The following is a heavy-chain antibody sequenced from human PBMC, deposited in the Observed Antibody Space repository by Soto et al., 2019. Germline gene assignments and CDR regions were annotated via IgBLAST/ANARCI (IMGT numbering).Heavy chain of an antibody. Sequence: QVQLQESGPGLVKPSQTLSLTCTVSGGSISSGGYYWSWIRQHPGKGLEWIGYIYYSGSTYYNPSLKSRVTISVDTSKNQFSLKLSSVTAADTAAYYCARDSTRGVKFDYWGQGTLVTVSS. D-gene: IGHD3-10*01. CDR1: GGSISSGGYY. CDR3: ARDSTRGVKFDY. CDR2: IYYSGST. V-gene: IGHV4-31*03. J-gene: IGHJ4*02.